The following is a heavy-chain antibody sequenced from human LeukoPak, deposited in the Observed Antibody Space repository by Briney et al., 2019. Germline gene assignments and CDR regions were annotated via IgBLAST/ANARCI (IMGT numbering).Heavy chain of an antibody. CDR1: GFTFSSYG. D-gene: IGHD3-22*01. J-gene: IGHJ3*01. V-gene: IGHV3-30*02. CDR2: IRYDGSNK. CDR3: AKDQDYDQPHPSHAFDF. Sequence: PGGSLRLSCAASGFTFSSYGMHWVRQAPGKGLEWVAFIRYDGSNKYYADSVKGRFTISRDNSKNTLYLQMNSLRAEDTAVYYCAKDQDYDQPHPSHAFDFWGQGTMVTVSS.